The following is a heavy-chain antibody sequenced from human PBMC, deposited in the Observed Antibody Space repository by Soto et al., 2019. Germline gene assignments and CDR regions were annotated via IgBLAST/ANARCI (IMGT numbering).Heavy chain of an antibody. V-gene: IGHV2-5*01. CDR3: AHRHDLGGFDI. CDR1: GFSLNTRAVG. CDR2: INWNDDE. Sequence: QITLKESGPTLVKPTQTLTLTCTFSGFSLNTRAVGVGWIRQAPGKALEWLALINWNDDERYSPSLKDRLTITKDTSKNHVVLIMTNIGPVDTATYYCAHRHDLGGFDIWGQGTAVTVSS. J-gene: IGHJ3*02. D-gene: IGHD2-15*01.